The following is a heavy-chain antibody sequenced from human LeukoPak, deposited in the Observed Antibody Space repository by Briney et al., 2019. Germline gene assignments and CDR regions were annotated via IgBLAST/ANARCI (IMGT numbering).Heavy chain of an antibody. V-gene: IGHV4-61*02. D-gene: IGHD4-23*01. J-gene: IGHJ4*02. CDR1: GGSISSSIYS. CDR2: VFTSGST. Sequence: PSQTLSLTCTVSGGSISSSIYSWSWIRQPAGKGLEWIGRVFTSGSTNYNPSLKSRVTLSLDKSKNQFSLNLYSVTAADTAVYYCLYGGNSGDWVYWGQGTLVTVSS. CDR3: LYGGNSGDWVY.